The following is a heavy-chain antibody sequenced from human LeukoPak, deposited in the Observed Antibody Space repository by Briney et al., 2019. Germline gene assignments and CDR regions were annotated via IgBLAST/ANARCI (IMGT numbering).Heavy chain of an antibody. Sequence: GGSLRLSCAASGFTFSDYYMNWIRQAPGKGLEWVSYISSSGSTIYYADSVKGRFTISRDNAKNSLYLQMNSLRADDTAVYYCVTTATVKPYYFVYWGEGTLVTVSS. CDR1: GFTFSDYY. D-gene: IGHD3-16*02. V-gene: IGHV3-11*04. CDR3: VTTATVKPYYFVY. J-gene: IGHJ4*02. CDR2: ISSSGSTI.